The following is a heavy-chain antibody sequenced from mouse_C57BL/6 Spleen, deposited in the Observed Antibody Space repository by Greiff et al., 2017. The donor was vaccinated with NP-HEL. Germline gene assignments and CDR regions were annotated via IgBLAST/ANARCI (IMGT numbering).Heavy chain of an antibody. J-gene: IGHJ4*01. CDR3: ERADSSGYYYAMDY. Sequence: EVQLQESGGGLVKPGGSLKLSCAASGFTFSDYGMHWVRQAPEKGLEWVAYISSGSSTIYYADTVKGRFTISRDNAKNTLFLQMTSLRSEDTAMYYCERADSSGYYYAMDYWGQGTSVTVSS. CDR2: ISSGSSTI. V-gene: IGHV5-17*01. CDR1: GFTFSDYG. D-gene: IGHD3-2*02.